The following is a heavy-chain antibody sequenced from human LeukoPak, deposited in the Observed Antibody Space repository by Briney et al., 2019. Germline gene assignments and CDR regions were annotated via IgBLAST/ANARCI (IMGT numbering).Heavy chain of an antibody. D-gene: IGHD3-10*01. Sequence: GGSLRLSCAASGFTFSDYYMSWIRQTPGKGLEWVSYISSSGSTIYYADSVKGRFTISRDNAKNSLYLQMNSLRAEDTAVYYCARVYYGSGSNYYYYYYMDVWGKGTTVTVSS. CDR3: ARVYYGSGSNYYYYYYMDV. V-gene: IGHV3-11*04. J-gene: IGHJ6*03. CDR2: ISSSGSTI. CDR1: GFTFSDYY.